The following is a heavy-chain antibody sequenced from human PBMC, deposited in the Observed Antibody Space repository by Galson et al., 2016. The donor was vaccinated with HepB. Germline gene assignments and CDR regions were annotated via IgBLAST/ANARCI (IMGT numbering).Heavy chain of an antibody. CDR3: ARDSLRNWNVDDLTHV. J-gene: IGHJ6*02. Sequence: SETLSVTCAVSGGSISSDNWWSWVRQAPGKGLEWIGEIYHSGDTKYNPSLKSRITMSVDTSKNHFSLNLNSVTAADTAVYYCARDSLRNWNVDDLTHVWGQGTTVTVSS. D-gene: IGHD1-1*01. CDR1: GGSISSDNW. CDR2: IYHSGDT. V-gene: IGHV4-4*02.